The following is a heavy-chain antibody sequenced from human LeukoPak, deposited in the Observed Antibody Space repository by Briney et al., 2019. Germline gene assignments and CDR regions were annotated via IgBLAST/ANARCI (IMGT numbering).Heavy chain of an antibody. Sequence: ASLKVSCKASGYTFNGFYLHWVRKAPGQGLEWMGWINPNSGGTNYAQKCQGRVTMTRDTSISTAYMELSRLISDDTAVYYCARWMATVTTPDYWGQGTLVSVSS. CDR3: ARWMATVTTPDY. CDR2: INPNSGGT. D-gene: IGHD4-11*01. V-gene: IGHV1-2*02. CDR1: GYTFNGFY. J-gene: IGHJ4*02.